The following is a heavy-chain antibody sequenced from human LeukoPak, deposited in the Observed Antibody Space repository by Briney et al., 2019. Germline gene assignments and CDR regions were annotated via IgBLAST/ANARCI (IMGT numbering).Heavy chain of an antibody. J-gene: IGHJ4*02. CDR3: ARRGAVGIFGGIDY. D-gene: IGHD6-19*01. Sequence: TPSEALSLTCTISGGSISNYYWSWIRQPPGKGLEWIGEIYHSGSTNYNPSLKSRVTISVDKSKNQFSLKLSSVTAADTAVYYCARRGAVGIFGGIDYWGQGTLVTVSS. V-gene: IGHV4-59*12. CDR2: IYHSGST. CDR1: GGSISNYY.